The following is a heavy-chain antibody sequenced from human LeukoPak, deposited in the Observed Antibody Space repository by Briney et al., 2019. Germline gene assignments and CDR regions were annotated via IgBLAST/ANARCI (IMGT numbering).Heavy chain of an antibody. J-gene: IGHJ5*02. V-gene: IGHV5-51*01. CDR2: IYPGDSDT. Sequence: GESLKISCKGSGYRFTSYWIGWVRQMPGKGPEWMGIIYPGDSDTRYSPSFQGQVTISADKSISTAYLRWSSLKASDTAMYYCARQSWYSRSWDDPWGQGTLVTVSS. CDR3: ARQSWYSRSWDDP. D-gene: IGHD6-13*01. CDR1: GYRFTSYW.